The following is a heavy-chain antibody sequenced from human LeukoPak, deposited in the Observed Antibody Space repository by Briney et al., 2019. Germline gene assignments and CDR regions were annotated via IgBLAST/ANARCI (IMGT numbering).Heavy chain of an antibody. D-gene: IGHD3-16*01. Sequence: GASVKVSCKASGYTFTNYGITWVRQAPGQGLEWMGWISGYQGSTKYAQNFQGRVTMTRDMSTSTVYMELSSLRSEDTAVYYCARGRDLISGEYYFDYWGQGTLVTVSS. CDR1: GYTFTNYG. J-gene: IGHJ4*02. CDR2: ISGYQGST. V-gene: IGHV1-18*01. CDR3: ARGRDLISGEYYFDY.